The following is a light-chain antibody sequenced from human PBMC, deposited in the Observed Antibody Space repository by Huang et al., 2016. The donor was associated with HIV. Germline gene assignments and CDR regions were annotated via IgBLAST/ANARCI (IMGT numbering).Light chain of an antibody. CDR2: AS. V-gene: IGKV1-39*01. J-gene: IGKJ1*01. CDR3: QQSYISPWT. Sequence: DIQMTQSPSSLSASVGDRVTITCRTSQSVGNSLNWYQQKPGKAPELLSYASSLQAWVSSRFSGSGSGTEFTLIISSLQPEDFATYYCQQSYISPWTFGQGTKVDLK. CDR1: QSVGNS.